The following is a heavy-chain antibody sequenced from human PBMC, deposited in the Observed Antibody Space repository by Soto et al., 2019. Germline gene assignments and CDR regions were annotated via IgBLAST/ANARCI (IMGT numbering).Heavy chain of an antibody. J-gene: IGHJ6*03. D-gene: IGHD4-4*01. CDR3: ARGRGGDSNYVSYTLSPHYYYMDV. CDR2: INHSGST. Sequence: KPSETLSLTCAVYGGSFSGYYWSWIRQPPGKGLEWIGEINHSGSTNYNPSLKSRVTISVDTSKNQFSLKPSSVTAADTAVYYCARGRGGDSNYVSYTLSPHYYYMDVWGKGTTVTVSS. V-gene: IGHV4-34*01. CDR1: GGSFSGYY.